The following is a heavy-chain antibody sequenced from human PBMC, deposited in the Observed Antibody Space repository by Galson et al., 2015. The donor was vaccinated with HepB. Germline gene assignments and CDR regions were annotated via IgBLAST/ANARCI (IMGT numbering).Heavy chain of an antibody. V-gene: IGHV3-23*01. CDR2: ISGSGGST. CDR3: AKDLSSGWDQTHYYYYYGMDV. Sequence: SLRLSCAASGFTFSSYAMSWVRQAPGKGLEWVSAISGSGGSTYYADSVKGRFTISRDNSKNTLYLQMNSLRAEDTAVYYCAKDLSSGWDQTHYYYYYGMDVWGQGTTVTVSS. J-gene: IGHJ6*02. D-gene: IGHD6-19*01. CDR1: GFTFSSYA.